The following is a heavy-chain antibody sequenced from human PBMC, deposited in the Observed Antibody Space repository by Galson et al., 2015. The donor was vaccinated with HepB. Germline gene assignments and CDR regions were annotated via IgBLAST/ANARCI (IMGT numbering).Heavy chain of an antibody. D-gene: IGHD6-6*01. V-gene: IGHV3-30*03. CDR1: GFTFSSYG. Sequence: SLRLSCAASGFTFSSYGMHWVRQAPGKGLEWVAVISYDGSNKYYADSVKGRFTISRDNSKNTLYLQMNSLRAEDTAVYYCARDKESSSSVEYYYYGMDVWGQGTTVTVSS. CDR2: ISYDGSNK. CDR3: ARDKESSSSVEYYYYGMDV. J-gene: IGHJ6*02.